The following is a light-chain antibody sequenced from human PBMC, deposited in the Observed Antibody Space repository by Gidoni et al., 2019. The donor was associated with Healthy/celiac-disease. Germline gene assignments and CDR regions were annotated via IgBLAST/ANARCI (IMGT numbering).Light chain of an antibody. CDR3: QQRSNWPPYT. V-gene: IGKV3-11*01. J-gene: IGKJ2*01. CDR2: DAS. Sequence: ETVSTQSPATLSLSPGERATFSCRASQSVSSYLACYQQKPGQAPRPLIYDASNRATGIPARFSGSGSGTDFTLTISSLEPEDFAVYYCQQRSNWPPYTFGQGTKLEIK. CDR1: QSVSSY.